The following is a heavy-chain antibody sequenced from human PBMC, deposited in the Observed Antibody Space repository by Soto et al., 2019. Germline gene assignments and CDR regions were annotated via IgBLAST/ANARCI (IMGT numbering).Heavy chain of an antibody. V-gene: IGHV1-3*01. Sequence: QVQLVQSGAEVKKPGASVRVSCKASGYSFSSYAIHWVRQAPGQRLECMGWINAANGNTRYSQNFQGRVTITRDTSATTAYMDLSSLTSEDTAVYYCARSGGPDYWGQGTPITVSS. D-gene: IGHD3-10*01. CDR2: INAANGNT. CDR3: ARSGGPDY. J-gene: IGHJ4*02. CDR1: GYSFSSYA.